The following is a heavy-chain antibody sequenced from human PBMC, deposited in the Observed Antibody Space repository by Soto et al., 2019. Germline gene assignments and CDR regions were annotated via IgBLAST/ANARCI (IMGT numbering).Heavy chain of an antibody. V-gene: IGHV5-51*03. J-gene: IGHJ4*02. CDR3: ARRHGDDILTGYLPDDSHFDY. CDR1: GYSFTSYW. D-gene: IGHD3-9*01. Sequence: PGKSLKISCKGSGYSFTSYWIGWVRQMPGKGLEWMGIIYPGDSDTRYSPSFQGQVTISADKSISTAYLQWSSLKASDTAMYYCARRHGDDILTGYLPDDSHFDYWGQGTLVTVSS. CDR2: IYPGDSDT.